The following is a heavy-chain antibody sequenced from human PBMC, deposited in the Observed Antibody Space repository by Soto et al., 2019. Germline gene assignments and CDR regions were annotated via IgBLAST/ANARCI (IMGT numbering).Heavy chain of an antibody. CDR1: GFTFSSYG. J-gene: IGHJ6*02. D-gene: IGHD2-2*01. CDR3: AKTHSIVVVPDV. CDR2: ISYDGSNK. Sequence: GGCLRLSCAASGFTFSSYGMHWVRQAPGKGLEWVAVISYDGSNKYYADSVKGRFTISRDNSKNTLYLQMNSLRAEDTAVYYCAKTHSIVVVPDVWGQGTTVTVSS. V-gene: IGHV3-30*18.